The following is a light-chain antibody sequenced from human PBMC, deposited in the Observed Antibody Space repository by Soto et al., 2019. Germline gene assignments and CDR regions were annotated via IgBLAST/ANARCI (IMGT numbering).Light chain of an antibody. CDR1: NSDVGGYDY. J-gene: IGLJ1*01. Sequence: QSVLTQPPSASGSPGQSVTISCTGTNSDVGGYDYVSWHQQHPGKAPKLIIYDVSERPSGVPDRFSGSKSGNTASLTVSGLQAEDEADYCCSSYAGSNNYVFGTGTKLTVL. CDR3: SSYAGSNNYV. CDR2: DVS. V-gene: IGLV2-8*01.